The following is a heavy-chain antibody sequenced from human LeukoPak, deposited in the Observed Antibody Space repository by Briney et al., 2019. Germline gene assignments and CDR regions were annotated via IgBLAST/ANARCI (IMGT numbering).Heavy chain of an antibody. CDR1: GFTFSNYG. D-gene: IGHD4-23*01. V-gene: IGHV3-9*01. J-gene: IGHJ4*02. CDR2: ISWNSGSI. CDR3: AKGDYGGNSPRLFGY. Sequence: SGGSLRLSCAASGFTFSNYGMHWVRQAPGKGLEWVSGISWNSGSIGYADSVKGRFTISRDNAKNSLYLQMNSLRAEDTALYYCAKGDYGGNSPRLFGYWGQGTLVTVSS.